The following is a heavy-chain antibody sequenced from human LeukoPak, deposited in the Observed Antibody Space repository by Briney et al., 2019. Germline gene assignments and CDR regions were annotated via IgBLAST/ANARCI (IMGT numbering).Heavy chain of an antibody. J-gene: IGHJ5*02. D-gene: IGHD7-27*01. CDR3: ARGPLIGGSKSWFDP. V-gene: IGHV3-74*01. Sequence: PGGSLRLSCAASGFTFSSYWMHWVRQAPGKGPVWVSRVNSDGSSTNYADSVKGRFTISRDNAQNTLFLQMNSLRADDTAVYCCARGPLIGGSKSWFDPWGQGTLVTVSS. CDR1: GFTFSSYW. CDR2: VNSDGSST.